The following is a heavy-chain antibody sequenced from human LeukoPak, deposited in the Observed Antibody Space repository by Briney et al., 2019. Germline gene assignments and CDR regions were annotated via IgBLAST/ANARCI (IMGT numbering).Heavy chain of an antibody. V-gene: IGHV4-39*01. Sequence: PSETLSLTCTVSGDSISSSSYYWGWIRQPPGKGLEWIGSIFYSGSSYYNPSLTSRLTISVGTSKNQSSLKVTSVTAADTALYYCARLGKSGMTTVTTPAFDICGQGTVVTASS. D-gene: IGHD4-17*01. CDR3: ARLGKSGMTTVTTPAFDI. CDR1: GDSISSSSYY. J-gene: IGHJ3*02. CDR2: IFYSGSS.